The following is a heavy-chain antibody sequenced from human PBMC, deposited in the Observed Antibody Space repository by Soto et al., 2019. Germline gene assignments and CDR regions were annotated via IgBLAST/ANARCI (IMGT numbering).Heavy chain of an antibody. CDR2: IWHDGSNK. V-gene: IGHV3-33*01. J-gene: IGHJ4*02. Sequence: GGSLRLSCAASGFTFNNYGMHWVRQAPGKGLEWAALIWHDGSNKGYADSVKGRFTISRDNSKNTVNLQMNSLRVEDTAVYYCTRAAIKGELLDYWGQGTPVTVSS. D-gene: IGHD1-26*01. CDR1: GFTFNNYG. CDR3: TRAAIKGELLDY.